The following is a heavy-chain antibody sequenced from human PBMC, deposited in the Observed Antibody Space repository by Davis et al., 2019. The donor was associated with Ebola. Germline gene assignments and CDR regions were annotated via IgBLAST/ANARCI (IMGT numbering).Heavy chain of an antibody. CDR2: VWFDGSTE. CDR3: ARAVFHEVLDY. J-gene: IGHJ4*02. CDR1: GFSFSAYT. D-gene: IGHD3-3*01. V-gene: IGHV3-33*01. Sequence: PGGSLRLSCATSGFSFSAYTMHWVRQAPGKGLEWVAAVWFDGSTEHYADSVKGRFTISRDNSKNTLYLQMNSLRAEDTAVYYCARAVFHEVLDYWGQGTPVTVSS.